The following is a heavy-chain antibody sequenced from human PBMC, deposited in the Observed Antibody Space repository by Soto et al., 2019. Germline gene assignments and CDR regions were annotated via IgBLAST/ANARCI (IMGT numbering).Heavy chain of an antibody. D-gene: IGHD1-1*01. CDR3: ARVGTRYYYYGMDV. J-gene: IGHJ6*02. V-gene: IGHV3-33*01. CDR2: IWYDGSNK. CDR1: GFTFSSYG. Sequence: VQLVESGGGLVQPGGSLRLSCAASGFTFSSYGMHWVRQAPGKGLEWVAVIWYDGSNKYYADSVKGRFTISRDNSKNTLYLQMNSLRAEDTAVYYCARVGTRYYYYGMDVWGQGTTVTVSS.